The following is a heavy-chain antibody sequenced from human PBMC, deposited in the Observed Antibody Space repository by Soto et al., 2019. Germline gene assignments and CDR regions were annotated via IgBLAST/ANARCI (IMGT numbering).Heavy chain of an antibody. CDR2: ISAYNGNT. D-gene: IGHD3-22*01. CDR1: GYTFTSYG. Sequence: ASLKVSCKASGYTFTSYGISWVRQAPGQGLEWMGWISAYNGNTNYAQKLQGRVTMTTDTSTSTAYMELRSLRSDDTAVYYCARDQRYYDSGRFDYWGQGTLVTVSS. V-gene: IGHV1-18*01. J-gene: IGHJ4*02. CDR3: ARDQRYYDSGRFDY.